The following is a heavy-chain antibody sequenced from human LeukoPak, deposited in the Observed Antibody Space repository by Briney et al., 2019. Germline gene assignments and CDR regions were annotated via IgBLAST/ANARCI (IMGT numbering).Heavy chain of an antibody. Sequence: GGSLRLSCAGSGFTFSSYAMSWVRQAPGKGLEWVSAISGSGGSTYYADSVKGRFTISRDNSKNTLYLQMNSLRAEDTAVYYCAKSFYSNYRFDPWGQGTLVTVSS. CDR3: AKSFYSNYRFDP. CDR1: GFTFSSYA. D-gene: IGHD4-11*01. CDR2: ISGSGGST. J-gene: IGHJ5*02. V-gene: IGHV3-23*01.